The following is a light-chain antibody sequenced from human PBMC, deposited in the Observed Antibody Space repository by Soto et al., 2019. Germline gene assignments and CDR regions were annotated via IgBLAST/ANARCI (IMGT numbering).Light chain of an antibody. CDR2: AAS. CDR1: QSISSY. CDR3: RQSYSNPPFT. V-gene: IGKV1-39*01. J-gene: IGKJ3*01. Sequence: DIQMTQSPSSLSASVGDRVTITCRASQSISSYLNWYQQKPGKAPKLLIYAASSLQSGVPSRFSGSGSGTDFTLTISSLQPEDFATYYCRQSYSNPPFTLGPGTKVDIK.